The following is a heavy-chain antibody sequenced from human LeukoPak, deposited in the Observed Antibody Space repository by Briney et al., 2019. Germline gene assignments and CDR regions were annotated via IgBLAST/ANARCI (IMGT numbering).Heavy chain of an antibody. CDR2: IYSGGTV. CDR1: GFTFSNYA. V-gene: IGHV3-66*01. CDR3: ARDQDRQLGDSFDI. J-gene: IGHJ3*02. D-gene: IGHD6-13*01. Sequence: GGSLRLSCAASGFTFSNYAVSWVRQAPGKGLEWVSVIYSGGTVYYADSVQGRFTISRDNSKNTLFLQMKSLRAEDTAMYYCARDQDRQLGDSFDIWGQGTMVTVSS.